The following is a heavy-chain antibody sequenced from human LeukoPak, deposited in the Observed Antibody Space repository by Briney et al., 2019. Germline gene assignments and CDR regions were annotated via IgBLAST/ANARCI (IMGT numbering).Heavy chain of an antibody. Sequence: QPGGSLRLSCAASGFTFNTYAMTWVRQAPGKGLEWVSAISGCGGDIYYADSVKGRFTISRDSSRNTLYLQMNSLSAEDTAVYYCARVVYISGWMVGFWGQGILVTVSS. J-gene: IGHJ4*02. CDR3: ARVVYISGWMVGF. CDR2: ISGCGGDI. CDR1: GFTFNTYA. V-gene: IGHV3-23*01. D-gene: IGHD6-19*01.